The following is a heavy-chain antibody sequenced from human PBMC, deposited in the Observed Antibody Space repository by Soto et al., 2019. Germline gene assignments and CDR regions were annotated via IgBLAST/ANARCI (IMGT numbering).Heavy chain of an antibody. CDR1: GYSFTTSG. Sequence: QAQLVQSGAEWKEPGASVKVSCKASGYSFTTSGITWVRQAPGQGLEWMGWISTYNGNTNYAQKLQDRVTLTTDTYTSTAYMELRSLRSDDTAVYYCARRLSGDYDYWGQGTLVTVSS. CDR3: ARRLSGDYDY. CDR2: ISTYNGNT. V-gene: IGHV1-18*01. J-gene: IGHJ4*02. D-gene: IGHD4-17*01.